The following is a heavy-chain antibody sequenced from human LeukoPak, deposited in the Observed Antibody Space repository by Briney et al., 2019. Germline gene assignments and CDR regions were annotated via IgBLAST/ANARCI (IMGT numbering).Heavy chain of an antibody. V-gene: IGHV3-30*02. CDR2: IRYDGTNK. Sequence: GGSLRLSCAASGFSFSDYAIYWVRQTPGKGLEWVAFIRYDGTNKIYADSVKGRFTISRDNSYNTVYLQMNSLRAEDTAVYYCARRAGAYSHPYDYWGQGTLVTVSS. J-gene: IGHJ4*02. D-gene: IGHD4/OR15-4a*01. CDR1: GFSFSDYA. CDR3: ARRAGAYSHPYDY.